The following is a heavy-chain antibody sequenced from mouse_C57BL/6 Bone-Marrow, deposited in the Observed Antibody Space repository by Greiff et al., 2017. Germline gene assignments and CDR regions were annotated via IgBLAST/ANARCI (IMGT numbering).Heavy chain of an antibody. J-gene: IGHJ2*01. Sequence: EVQLQQSGPVLVKPGASVKMSCKASGYTFTDYYMNWVKQSHGKSLEWIGVINPYNGGTSYNQKLKGKATLTFDKSSSTAYVELNSLTSEDSAVYYCASPPYYDYDGFYWGQGTTLTVSS. V-gene: IGHV1-19*01. CDR1: GYTFTDYY. D-gene: IGHD2-4*01. CDR3: ASPPYYDYDGFY. CDR2: INPYNGGT.